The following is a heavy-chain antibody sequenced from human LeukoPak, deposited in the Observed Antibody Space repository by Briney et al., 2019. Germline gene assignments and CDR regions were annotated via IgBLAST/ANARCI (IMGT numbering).Heavy chain of an antibody. V-gene: IGHV1-69*04. CDR2: IIPIFGIA. CDR3: ARGDYSKRELREGVQPYYYYYGMDV. J-gene: IGHJ6*02. D-gene: IGHD4-11*01. Sequence: SVKVSCKASGYTFTSYYMHWVRQAPGQGLEWMGRIIPIFGIANYAQKFQGRVTITADKSTSTAYMELSSLRSEDTAVYYCARGDYSKRELREGVQPYYYYYGMDVWGQGTTVTVSS. CDR1: GYTFTSYY.